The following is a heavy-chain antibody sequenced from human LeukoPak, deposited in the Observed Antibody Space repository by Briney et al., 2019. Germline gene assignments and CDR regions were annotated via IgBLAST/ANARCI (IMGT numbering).Heavy chain of an antibody. Sequence: SETLSLTCTVSGGSISSYYWSWIRQPPGKGLEWIGYIHYSGSTNYNPSLKSRVTISVDTSKNQFSLKLSSVTAADTAVYYCARRDDAFDIWGQGTMVTVSS. J-gene: IGHJ3*02. CDR3: ARRDDAFDI. V-gene: IGHV4-59*01. CDR2: IHYSGST. CDR1: GGSISSYY.